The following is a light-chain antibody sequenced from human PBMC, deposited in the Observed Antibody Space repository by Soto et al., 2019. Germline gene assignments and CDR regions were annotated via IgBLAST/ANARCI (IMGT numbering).Light chain of an antibody. CDR1: QSVFSK. V-gene: IGKV3-15*01. CDR3: MQYNKWPLRT. Sequence: EMVMTQSPATLSVSPGERVTLSCRASQSVFSKLAWYQQRPGQAPTLLILDASARAPGIPARFSGSGSGTEFTLTINSLQSENFGVYFCMQYNKWPLRTFGQGTKVEIK. CDR2: DAS. J-gene: IGKJ1*01.